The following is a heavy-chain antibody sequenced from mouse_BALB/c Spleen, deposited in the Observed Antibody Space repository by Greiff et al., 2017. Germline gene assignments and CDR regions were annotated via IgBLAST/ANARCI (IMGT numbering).Heavy chain of an antibody. CDR1: GYTFTDYA. J-gene: IGHJ4*01. V-gene: IGHV1S137*01. Sequence: VQLQQSGAELVRPGVSVKISCKGSGYTFTDYAMHWVKQSHAKSLEWIGVISTYYGDASYNQKFKGKATMTVDKSSSTAYMELARLTSEDSAIYYCARGGPYYYAMDYWGQGTSVTVSS. CDR3: ARGGPYYYAMDY. CDR2: ISTYYGDA.